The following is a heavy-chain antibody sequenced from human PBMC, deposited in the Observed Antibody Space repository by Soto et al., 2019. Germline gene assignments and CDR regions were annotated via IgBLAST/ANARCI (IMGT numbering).Heavy chain of an antibody. D-gene: IGHD5-12*01. CDR2: MNPNSGST. Sequence: ASVKVSCKASGYTFTSYDINWVRQATGQGLEWMGWMNPNSGSTNYAQKFQGRVTMTRDTSISTAYMELSRLRSDDTAVYYCARAGYSGYYYGMDVWGQGTTVTVSS. J-gene: IGHJ6*02. CDR1: GYTFTSYD. CDR3: ARAGYSGYYYGMDV. V-gene: IGHV1-2*02.